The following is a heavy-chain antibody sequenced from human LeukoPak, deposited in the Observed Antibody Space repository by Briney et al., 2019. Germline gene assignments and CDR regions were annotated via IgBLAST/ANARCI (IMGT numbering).Heavy chain of an antibody. V-gene: IGHV1-8*01. Sequence: ASVKVSCKAYGYTFTSYDINWVRQATGQGLEWMGWMNPNSGNTGYAQKFQGRVTMTRNTSISTAYMELSSLRSEDTAVYYCARGWYSSGWSFDYWGQGTLVTVSS. D-gene: IGHD6-19*01. CDR1: GYTFTSYD. CDR2: MNPNSGNT. CDR3: ARGWYSSGWSFDY. J-gene: IGHJ4*02.